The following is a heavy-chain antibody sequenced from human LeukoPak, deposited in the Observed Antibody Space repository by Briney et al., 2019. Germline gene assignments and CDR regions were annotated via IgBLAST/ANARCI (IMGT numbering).Heavy chain of an antibody. V-gene: IGHV1-69*01. J-gene: IGHJ3*02. CDR1: GTTFGLSA. CDR3: ARVGPPRRDHYYPSSGDYLPVFEI. CDR2: SIPIFSRA. D-gene: IGHD3-22*01. Sequence: SVKVSCKVSGTTFGLSAISWVRQAPGQGLQWMGGSIPIFSRADYAQRFQDRVTISWDASTGTDYMELRSLTFDDTAVYYCARVGPPRRDHYYPSSGDYLPVFEIWGHGTMVTVSS.